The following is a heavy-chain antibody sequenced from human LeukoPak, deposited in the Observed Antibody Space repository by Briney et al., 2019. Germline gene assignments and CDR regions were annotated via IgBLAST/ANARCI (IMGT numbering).Heavy chain of an antibody. J-gene: IGHJ4*02. V-gene: IGHV1-69*05. CDR1: GGTFSSYA. CDR3: AKGHNGGESGY. Sequence: SVKVSCKASGGTFSSYAIGWVRQAPGQGLEWMGEIIPIFGTANYAQKFQGRVTITTDESTSTAYMELSSLRSEDTAVYYCAKGHNGGESGYWGQGALVTVS. CDR2: IIPIFGTA. D-gene: IGHD3-10*01.